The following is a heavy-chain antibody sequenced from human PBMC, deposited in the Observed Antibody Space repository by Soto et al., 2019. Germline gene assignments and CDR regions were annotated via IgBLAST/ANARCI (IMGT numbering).Heavy chain of an antibody. J-gene: IGHJ6*02. V-gene: IGHV3-30*18. CDR1: GFTFSSYG. CDR2: ISYDGSNK. D-gene: IGHD5-12*01. Sequence: QVQLVESGGGVVQPGRSLRLSCAASGFTFSSYGMHWVRQAPGKGLEWVAVISYDGSNKYYADSVKGRFTISRDNSKNTLYLQMNSLRAEDTAVYYCAKDRGYSKYYYYGMDVWGQGTTVTVSS. CDR3: AKDRGYSKYYYYGMDV.